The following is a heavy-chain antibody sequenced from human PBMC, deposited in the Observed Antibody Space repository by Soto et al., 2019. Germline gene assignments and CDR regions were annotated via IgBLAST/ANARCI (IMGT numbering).Heavy chain of an antibody. V-gene: IGHV1-8*01. Sequence: QVQLVQSGAEVKKPGASVKVSCKASGYTFTSYDINWVRQATGQGLEWMGWMNPNSGNTGYAQKFKGRVTMTRHTSIGTAYMELGSLRSEDTAVSYCGRGGGRARGEAAGSYWGQGTLVTVSS. CDR3: GRGGGRARGEAAGSY. D-gene: IGHD6-13*01. J-gene: IGHJ4*02. CDR1: GYTFTSYD. CDR2: MNPNSGNT.